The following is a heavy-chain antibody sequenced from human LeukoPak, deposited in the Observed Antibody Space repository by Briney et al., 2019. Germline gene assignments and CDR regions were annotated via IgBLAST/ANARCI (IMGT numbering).Heavy chain of an antibody. J-gene: IGHJ3*02. CDR1: GFTVSSNY. D-gene: IGHD3-22*01. CDR2: IYSGGST. Sequence: GGSLRLSCAASGFTVSSNYMSWVRQAPGKGLEWVSVIYSGGSTYYADSVKGRFTISRDNSKNTLYLQMNSLRAEDTVVYYCAYWYYDSSGYPANAFDIWGQGTMVTVSS. CDR3: AYWYYDSSGYPANAFDI. V-gene: IGHV3-66*01.